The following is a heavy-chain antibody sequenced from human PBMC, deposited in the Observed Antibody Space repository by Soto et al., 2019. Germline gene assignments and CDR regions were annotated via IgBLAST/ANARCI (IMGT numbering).Heavy chain of an antibody. CDR1: GYSFSSYD. J-gene: IGHJ6*02. Sequence: QVQLVQSGAEVKRARASVKVSFKSSGYSFSSYDLSWVREAPGQGLEWMGWISDYNGNTHYAQKFQGRVIMTTDTSTRTAYMELRSLRSDDTAVYFCAREGYYSGSGTYSPPRYYGMDVWGQGTTVTVSS. D-gene: IGHD3-10*01. CDR2: ISDYNGNT. CDR3: AREGYYSGSGTYSPPRYYGMDV. V-gene: IGHV1-18*01.